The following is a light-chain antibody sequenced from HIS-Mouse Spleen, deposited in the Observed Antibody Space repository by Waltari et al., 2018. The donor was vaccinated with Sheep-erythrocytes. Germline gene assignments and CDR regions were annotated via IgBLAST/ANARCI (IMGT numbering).Light chain of an antibody. Sequence: QSALTQPRSVSGSPGTAVTIPCPGTSSEVGGYTYVSWYQQYPGKAPKLMIYDVSKRPSGVPDRFSGSKSGNTASLTISGLQAEDEADYYCCSYAGSYDHVFATGTKVTVL. J-gene: IGLJ1*01. CDR2: DVS. V-gene: IGLV2-11*01. CDR3: CSYAGSYDHV. CDR1: SSEVGGYTY.